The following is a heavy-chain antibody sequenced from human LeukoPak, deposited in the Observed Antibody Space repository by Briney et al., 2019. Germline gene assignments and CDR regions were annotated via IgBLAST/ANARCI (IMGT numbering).Heavy chain of an antibody. Sequence: GGSLRLSCAASGFTFSTYSMNWVRQAPGKGLEWVSYISSSTSTIYYADSVKGRFTISRDTAKNTLYLQMNSLRAEDTAVYYCATFRFLGTWGQGTMVTVSP. D-gene: IGHD3-3*01. J-gene: IGHJ3*01. CDR1: GFTFSTYS. V-gene: IGHV3-48*01. CDR2: ISSSTSTI. CDR3: ATFRFLGT.